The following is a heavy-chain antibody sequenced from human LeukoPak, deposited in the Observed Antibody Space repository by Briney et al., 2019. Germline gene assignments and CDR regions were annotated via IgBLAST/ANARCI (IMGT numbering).Heavy chain of an antibody. V-gene: IGHV3-23*01. Sequence: GGSLRLSCAASGFTFTNHAMSWVRQAPGKGLEWVSAISGSGDATKYADSVKGQFTISRDNFKNTESLQMINLRAEDTAVYFCAKSDCGSDGCKLLNYWGQGILVTVSS. CDR2: ISGSGDAT. CDR1: GFTFTNHA. J-gene: IGHJ4*02. D-gene: IGHD2-21*01. CDR3: AKSDCGSDGCKLLNY.